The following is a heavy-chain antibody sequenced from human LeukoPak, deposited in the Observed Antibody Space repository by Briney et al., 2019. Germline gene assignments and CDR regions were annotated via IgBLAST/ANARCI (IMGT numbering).Heavy chain of an antibody. V-gene: IGHV3-21*01. D-gene: IGHD1-7*01. J-gene: IGHJ4*02. CDR1: GFTFSSYS. CDR3: ARDGQTGTTVY. Sequence: PGGSLRLSCAASGFTFSSYSMNWVRQAPGKGLEWVSSISSSSSYIYYADSVKGRFTISRENAKNSLHLKMNSLRADDTAVYYCARDGQTGTTVYWGQGTLVTVSS. CDR2: ISSSSSYI.